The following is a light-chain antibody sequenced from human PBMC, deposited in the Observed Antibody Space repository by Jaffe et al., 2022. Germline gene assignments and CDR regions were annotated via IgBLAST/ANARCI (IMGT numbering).Light chain of an antibody. CDR3: SSYGGTNKGA. CDR2: EVN. Sequence: QSALTQPPSASGSPGQSVAISCTGTNSDVGGYNYVSWFQQQPGKAPKLIIYEVNKRPSGVPDRFSGSTSGNTASLTVSGLQADDEAIYYCSSYGGTNKGAFGGGTKLTVL. V-gene: IGLV2-8*01. CDR1: NSDVGGYNY. J-gene: IGLJ2*01.